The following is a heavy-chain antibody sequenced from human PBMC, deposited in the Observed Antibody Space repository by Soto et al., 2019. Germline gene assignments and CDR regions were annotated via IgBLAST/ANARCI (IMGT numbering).Heavy chain of an antibody. J-gene: IGHJ4*02. CDR1: GFTFNNFA. Sequence: EVHLLGSGGDLVKPGGSLRLSCEVSGFTFNNFAMSWVRQSPGKGLEWVSTISSDGDLRHYAESVKGRFTISRDNSKSSLFLQMSSLRAEDTALYFCAKVRQRVPDILTGATNFDSWGQGTLVTVSS. CDR2: ISSDGDLR. D-gene: IGHD3-9*01. V-gene: IGHV3-23*01. CDR3: AKVRQRVPDILTGATNFDS.